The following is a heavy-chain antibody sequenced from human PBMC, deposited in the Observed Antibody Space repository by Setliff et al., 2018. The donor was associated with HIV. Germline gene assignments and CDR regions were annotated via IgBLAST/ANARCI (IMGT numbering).Heavy chain of an antibody. D-gene: IGHD3-22*01. CDR2: IYYSGST. Sequence: SETLSLTCTVSGGSISSYYWSWIRQPPGKGLEWIGYIYYSGSTNYNPSLKSRVTISVDTSKNQFSLKLSSVTAADTAVYYCARPRYYDSSGYFHYFDYWGQGTLVTVSS. CDR3: ARPRYYDSSGYFHYFDY. CDR1: GGSISSYY. J-gene: IGHJ4*02. V-gene: IGHV4-59*08.